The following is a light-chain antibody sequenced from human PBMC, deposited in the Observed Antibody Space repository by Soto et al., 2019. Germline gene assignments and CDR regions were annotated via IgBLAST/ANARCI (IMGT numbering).Light chain of an antibody. CDR1: HNLYNW. J-gene: IGKJ3*01. CDR3: QQANNVPFT. CDR2: AAS. Sequence: DIQMTQSPSSVSASVGDRVTITCRACHNLYNWLVWYQQRPGKAPKSLIYAASSLQSGVPSRFSGSGSGTEFTLTITSLQPEDFAVYYCQQANNVPFTFGPGTRVDI. V-gene: IGKV1-12*01.